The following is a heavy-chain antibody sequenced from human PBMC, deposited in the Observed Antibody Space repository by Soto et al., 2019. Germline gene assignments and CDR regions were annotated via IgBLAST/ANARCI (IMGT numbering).Heavy chain of an antibody. CDR1: GGSLSTGGYY. CDR2: ISYTGST. V-gene: IGHV4-31*03. J-gene: IGHJ4*02. D-gene: IGHD3-22*01. CDR3: ARASYYHNSGYCPHFDY. Sequence: QVQLQESGPGLVKPSQTLSLTCTVSGGSLSTGGYYWSWFRQHPGKGLEWIGYISYTGSTFYNPRLTRRVVISVDTSKDQFSLRLSSVTAADTAVYFCARASYYHNSGYCPHFDYWGQGTLVTVST.